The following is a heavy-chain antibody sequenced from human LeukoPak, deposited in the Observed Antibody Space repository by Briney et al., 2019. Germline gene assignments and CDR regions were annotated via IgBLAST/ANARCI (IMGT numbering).Heavy chain of an antibody. J-gene: IGHJ4*02. CDR1: GYIFSDYY. D-gene: IGHD5-12*01. Sequence: GGSLRLSCEASGYIFSDYYVTWIRQAPGRGLEWVSYVSISGITKYYADSVKGRFSISRDNAKRSVSLQMNSLRAEDTAVYYCARDLSDYADYWGQGTLVTVSS. CDR2: VSISGITK. CDR3: ARDLSDYADY. V-gene: IGHV3-11*04.